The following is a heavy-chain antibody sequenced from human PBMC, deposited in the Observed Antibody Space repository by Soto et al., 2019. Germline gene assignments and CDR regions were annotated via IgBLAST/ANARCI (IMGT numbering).Heavy chain of an antibody. D-gene: IGHD2-15*01. CDR2: IYKSTTT. V-gene: IGHV4-30-4*02. Sequence: KPSDTLCSTFSVFGESISAVGYSWAWIRQPPGQALEYIGYIYKSTTTYYNPSFESRVAISLDTSKSQFSLNVTSVTAADTAVYFCARGRYCLTGRCFPNWFDSWGQGTLVTVSS. CDR1: GESISAVGYS. CDR3: ARGRYCLTGRCFPNWFDS. J-gene: IGHJ5*01.